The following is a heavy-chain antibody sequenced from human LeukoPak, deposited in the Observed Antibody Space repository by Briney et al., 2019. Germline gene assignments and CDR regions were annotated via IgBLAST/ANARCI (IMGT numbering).Heavy chain of an antibody. J-gene: IGHJ3*02. D-gene: IGHD6-6*01. CDR1: GFTFSSYS. CDR2: ISSSGSTI. Sequence: GGSLRLSCAASGFTFSSYSMNWVRQAPGKGLEWVSYISSSGSTIYYADSVKGRFTISRDNAKNSLYLQMNSLRAEDTAVYYCARNLLVSSSDAFDIWGQGTMVTVSS. CDR3: ARNLLVSSSDAFDI. V-gene: IGHV3-48*04.